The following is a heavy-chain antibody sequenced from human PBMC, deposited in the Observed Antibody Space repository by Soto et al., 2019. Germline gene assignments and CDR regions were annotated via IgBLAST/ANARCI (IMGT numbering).Heavy chain of an antibody. CDR3: AKLGTGGYGYFY. Sequence: EVQLLESGGGLVQPGGSLRLSCAASGFTFSSYAMSWVRQAPGKGLEWVSAISGSGGSTYYADSVKGRFTISRDNSKNTLYLQMNRLRAEDTAVYYCAKLGTGGYGYFYWGQGTLVTVSS. CDR1: GFTFSSYA. D-gene: IGHD5-18*01. V-gene: IGHV3-23*01. J-gene: IGHJ4*02. CDR2: ISGSGGST.